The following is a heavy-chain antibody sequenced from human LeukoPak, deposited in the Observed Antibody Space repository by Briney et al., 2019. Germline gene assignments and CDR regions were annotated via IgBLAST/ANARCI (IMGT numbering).Heavy chain of an antibody. CDR3: AREGLSSGYYNY. D-gene: IGHD3-22*01. CDR1: GGPISSYH. J-gene: IGHJ4*02. CDR2: INYSGST. V-gene: IGHV4-59*01. Sequence: KTSETLSLTCTVSGGPISSYHWSWIRQPPGKGLEWIGYINYSGSTNYNPSLKSRVTISIDTSKNQFSLRLSPVTAADTAVYYCAREGLSSGYYNYWGQGTLVTVSS.